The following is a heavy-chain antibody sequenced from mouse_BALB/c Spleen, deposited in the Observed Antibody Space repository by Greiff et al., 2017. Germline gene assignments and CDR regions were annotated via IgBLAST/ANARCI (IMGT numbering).Heavy chain of an antibody. CDR1: GFTFSSYA. CDR3: ATTAREAWFAY. V-gene: IGHV5-6-5*01. Sequence: EVHLVESGGGLVKPGGSLKLSCAASGFTFSSYAMSWVRQTPEKRLEWVASISSGGSTYYPDSVKGRFTISRDNARNILYLQMSSLRSEDTAMYYCATTAREAWFAYWGQGTLVTVSA. D-gene: IGHD1-2*01. J-gene: IGHJ3*01. CDR2: ISSGGST.